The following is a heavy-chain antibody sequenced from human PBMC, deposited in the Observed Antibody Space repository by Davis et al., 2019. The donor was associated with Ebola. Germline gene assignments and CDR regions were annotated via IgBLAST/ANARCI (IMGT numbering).Heavy chain of an antibody. Sequence: GESLKISCAASGFTFSSYAMSWVRQAPGKGLEWVSAISGSGGSTYYADSVKGRFTISRDNSKNTLYLQMSSLRAEDTAVYYCVKDAVLYDILDYWGQGTLVTVSS. V-gene: IGHV3-23*01. CDR3: VKDAVLYDILDY. CDR1: GFTFSSYA. J-gene: IGHJ4*02. CDR2: ISGSGGST. D-gene: IGHD3-9*01.